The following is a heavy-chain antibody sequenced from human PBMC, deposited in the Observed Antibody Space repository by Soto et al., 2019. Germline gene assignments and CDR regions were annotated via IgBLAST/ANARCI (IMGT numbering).Heavy chain of an antibody. J-gene: IGHJ4*02. D-gene: IGHD4-17*01. CDR3: ARTYGDYFADY. Sequence: SETLSLTCTVSGGSISSSSYYWGWIRQPPGKGLEWIGSIYYSGSTYYNPSLKSRVTISVDTSKNQFSLKLSSVTAADTAVYYCARTYGDYFADYWGQGTLVTVSS. CDR1: GGSISSSSYY. CDR2: IYYSGST. V-gene: IGHV4-39*01.